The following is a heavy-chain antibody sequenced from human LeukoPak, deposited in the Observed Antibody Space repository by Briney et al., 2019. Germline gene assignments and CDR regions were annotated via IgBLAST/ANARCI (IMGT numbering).Heavy chain of an antibody. J-gene: IGHJ4*02. CDR3: AREGAVAGLIDY. CDR1: GGSISSGDYY. V-gene: IGHV4-30-4*08. Sequence: SQTLSLTCTVSGGSISSGDYYLSWIRQPPGKGLEWIGYIYYSGSTYYNPSLKSRVTISVDTSKNQFSLKLSSVTAADTAVYYCAREGAVAGLIDYWGQGTLVTVSS. CDR2: IYYSGST. D-gene: IGHD6-19*01.